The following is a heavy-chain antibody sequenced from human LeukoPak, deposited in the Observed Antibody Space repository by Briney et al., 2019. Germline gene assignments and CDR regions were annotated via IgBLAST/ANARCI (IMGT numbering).Heavy chain of an antibody. J-gene: IGHJ5*02. CDR2: IRYDGSNK. Sequence: QPGGSLRLSCAASGFTFSSYGMHWVRQAPGKGLEWVAFIRYDGSNKYYADSVKGRFTISRDNSKNTLYLQMNSLRAEDTAVYYCGIVVFKYNWFDPWGQGTLVTVSS. CDR1: GFTFSSYG. CDR3: GIVVFKYNWFDP. V-gene: IGHV3-30*02. D-gene: IGHD2-21*01.